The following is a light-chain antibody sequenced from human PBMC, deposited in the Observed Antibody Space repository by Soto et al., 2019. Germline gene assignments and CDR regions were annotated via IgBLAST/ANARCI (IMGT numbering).Light chain of an antibody. V-gene: IGKV3-11*01. Sequence: EIVLTQSPATLSLSPGERATLSCRASQNVGTYLAWYQQKPGQAPRLLIYDASNRATGIPARFSGSGSGTDFTLTISSLEPEDFEVYFCQQRSDWPLTFVGGTKVEMK. J-gene: IGKJ4*01. CDR2: DAS. CDR1: QNVGTY. CDR3: QQRSDWPLT.